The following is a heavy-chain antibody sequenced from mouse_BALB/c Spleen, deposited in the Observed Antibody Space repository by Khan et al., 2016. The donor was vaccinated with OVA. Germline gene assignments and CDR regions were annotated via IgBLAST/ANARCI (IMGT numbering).Heavy chain of an antibody. CDR2: INTYTGEP. V-gene: IGHV9-3-1*01. J-gene: IGHJ3*01. Sequence: QMQLVQSGPELKKPGETVKISCKASGYTFTNYGMNWVKQAPGKGLKWMGWINTYTGEPTYADDFKGRFAFSLETSASTAYLQINNLKNEDTATYFCARDYGYAYWGQGTLVTVSA. D-gene: IGHD1-2*01. CDR1: GYTFTNYG. CDR3: ARDYGYAY.